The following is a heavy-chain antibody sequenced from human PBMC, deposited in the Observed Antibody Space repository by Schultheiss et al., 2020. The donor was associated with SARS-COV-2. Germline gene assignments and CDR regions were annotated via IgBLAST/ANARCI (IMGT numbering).Heavy chain of an antibody. V-gene: IGHV3-30*03. CDR2: ISYDGSNK. D-gene: IGHD3-10*01. J-gene: IGHJ4*02. Sequence: GGSLRLSCAASGFTFSSYAMSWVRQAPGKGLEWVAVISYDGSNKYYADSVEGRFTISRDNSKNTLYLQMNSLRAEDTAVYYCARDGGLVWFGEIGEYWGQGTLVTVSS. CDR1: GFTFSSYA. CDR3: ARDGGLVWFGEIGEY.